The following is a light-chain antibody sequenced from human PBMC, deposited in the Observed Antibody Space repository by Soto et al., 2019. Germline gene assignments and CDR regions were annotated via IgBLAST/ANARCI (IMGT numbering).Light chain of an antibody. V-gene: IGKV3-20*01. Sequence: EIWLTQSPGTLSLSPGEIATLSCRSSQSVSSSYLAWYQQKPGQAPRLLIFGASKRATGIPDRFSGSGSGRDFTLTISGLEPEDFAVYYCQQYGSSPLISFGQGTDWR. CDR2: GAS. CDR3: QQYGSSPLIS. J-gene: IGKJ5*01. CDR1: QSVSSSY.